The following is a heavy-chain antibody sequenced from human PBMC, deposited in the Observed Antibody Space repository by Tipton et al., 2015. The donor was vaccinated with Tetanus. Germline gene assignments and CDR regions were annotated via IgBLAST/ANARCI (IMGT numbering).Heavy chain of an antibody. CDR1: GFTVSSYQ. Sequence: VQLVQSGGGMTQPGDSLRLSCAASGFTVSSYQMTWVRQAPGKGLAWVSVIYSDGSTYYADSVKGRFTISRDNLKNTLSLQMNSLRAEDTAVYYCARGLGVDYWGQGTLVTVSS. CDR2: IYSDGST. D-gene: IGHD7-27*01. J-gene: IGHJ4*02. V-gene: IGHV3-53*01. CDR3: ARGLGVDY.